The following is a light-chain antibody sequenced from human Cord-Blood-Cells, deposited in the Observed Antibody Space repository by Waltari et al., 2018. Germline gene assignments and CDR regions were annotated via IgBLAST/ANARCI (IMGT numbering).Light chain of an antibody. J-gene: IGLJ2*01. CDR1: TSAVGGSNY. Sequence: QSALTQPPPAPGSPRQSITISSTGPTSAVGGSNYVSWYQQHPGKAPKLMIYDVSNRPSGVSNRFSGSKSGNTASLTISGLQAEDEADYYCSSYTSSSTLVVFGGGTKLTVL. CDR2: DVS. V-gene: IGLV2-14*01. CDR3: SSYTSSSTLVV.